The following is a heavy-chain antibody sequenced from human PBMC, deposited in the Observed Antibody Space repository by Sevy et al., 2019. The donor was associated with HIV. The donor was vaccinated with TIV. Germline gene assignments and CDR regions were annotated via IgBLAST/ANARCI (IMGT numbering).Heavy chain of an antibody. V-gene: IGHV3-23*01. CDR1: GFTFSSYA. Sequence: GGSLRLSCAASGFTFSSYAMSWVRQAPGKGLEWVSAISGSGGSTSYADSVKGRFTISRDNSKNTLYLQMNSLRAEDTAVYYCATRESASSGWYASDAFDIWGQGTMVTVSS. J-gene: IGHJ3*02. CDR2: ISGSGGST. D-gene: IGHD6-19*01. CDR3: ATRESASSGWYASDAFDI.